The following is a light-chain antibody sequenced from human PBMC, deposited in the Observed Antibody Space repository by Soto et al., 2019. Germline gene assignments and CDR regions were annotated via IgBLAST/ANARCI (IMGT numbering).Light chain of an antibody. CDR2: WAS. CDR3: QQHYNTPIT. J-gene: IGKJ5*01. V-gene: IGKV4-1*01. CDR1: RSLLYSSINKNY. Sequence: DILMTQTPDSLPVSLGERATISCKSSRSLLYSSINKNYLSWYQHKPGQPPKLIIYWASARESGVPDRFSGSGSGTDFTLTISNLQAEDVAVYYCQQHYNTPITFGQGTRLEIK.